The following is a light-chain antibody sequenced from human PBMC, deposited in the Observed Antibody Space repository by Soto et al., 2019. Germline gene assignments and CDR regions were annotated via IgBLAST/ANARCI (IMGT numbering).Light chain of an antibody. Sequence: EIVLTQSPATLSLSPGERATLSCRASQSVSSSLAWYQQTPGQAPRLLIYDASNRATGIPVRFSGSGSGTDFTLTISSLEPEDFAVYYCQQRSNWPYTFGQGTKLEIK. CDR2: DAS. V-gene: IGKV3-11*01. J-gene: IGKJ2*01. CDR3: QQRSNWPYT. CDR1: QSVSSS.